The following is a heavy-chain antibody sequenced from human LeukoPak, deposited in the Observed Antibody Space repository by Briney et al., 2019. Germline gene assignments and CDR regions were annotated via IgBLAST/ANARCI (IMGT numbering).Heavy chain of an antibody. D-gene: IGHD3-22*01. CDR2: ISPYNGNT. CDR1: GYTFTTYG. V-gene: IGHV1-18*01. CDR3: ARDSSTTYYYDGSGYYNWFDP. J-gene: IGHJ5*02. Sequence: ASVKVSCKSSGYTFTTYGISWVRQAPGQGLEWMGWISPYNGNTNYAQKFQGRVTMTTATSTSTAYMELRSLRSDDTAVYYCARDSSTTYYYDGSGYYNWFDPWGQGTLVTVSS.